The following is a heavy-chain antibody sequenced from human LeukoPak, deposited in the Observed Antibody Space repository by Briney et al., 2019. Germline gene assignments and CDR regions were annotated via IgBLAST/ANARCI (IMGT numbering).Heavy chain of an antibody. CDR1: GFTFSSYW. CDR3: AREIIGGASFLDY. D-gene: IGHD1-26*01. CDR2: INGDGRNI. V-gene: IGHV3-74*01. J-gene: IGHJ4*02. Sequence: GGSLRLSCVASGFTFSSYWMHWVRQDPRKGLVWVSRINGDGRNINYADSVRGRFTISRDNAKNTLYLQMNTLRVEDTAVYFCAREIIGGASFLDYWGQGTLVTVSS.